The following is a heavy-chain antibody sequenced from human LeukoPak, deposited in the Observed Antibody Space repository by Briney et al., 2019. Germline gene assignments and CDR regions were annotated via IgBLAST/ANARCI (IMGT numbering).Heavy chain of an antibody. V-gene: IGHV3-23*01. CDR2: ISGSGGST. D-gene: IGHD3-10*01. CDR1: GFTFSSYA. Sequence: GGSLRLSCAASGFTFSSYAMSWVRQAPGKGLEWVSAISGSGGSTYYADSVKGRFTISRDNSKNTLYLQMNSLRAEDTAVYYCAKAPIRGVIPWYFDYWGQGTLVTVSS. J-gene: IGHJ4*02. CDR3: AKAPIRGVIPWYFDY.